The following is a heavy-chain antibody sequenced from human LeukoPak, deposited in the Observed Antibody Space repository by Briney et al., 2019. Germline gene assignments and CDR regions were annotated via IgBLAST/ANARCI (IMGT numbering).Heavy chain of an antibody. J-gene: IGHJ4*02. D-gene: IGHD2-2*01. Sequence: PGGSLRLSCAASGFTFDDYAMHWVRQAPGKGLEWVSGISWNNGRIGYADSVKGRFTISRDNAKNSLYLQMNSLRAEDTALYFCARDYEDCSSTSCYLFLDYWGQGTLVTVSS. V-gene: IGHV3-9*01. CDR3: ARDYEDCSSTSCYLFLDY. CDR2: ISWNNGRI. CDR1: GFTFDDYA.